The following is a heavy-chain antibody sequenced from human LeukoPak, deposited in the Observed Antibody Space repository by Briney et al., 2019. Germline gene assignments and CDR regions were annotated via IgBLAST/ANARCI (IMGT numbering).Heavy chain of an antibody. CDR2: ISQAGSEK. CDR3: ARRVVTATDEAFDI. D-gene: IGHD2-21*02. CDR1: GFTFSSYW. V-gene: IGHV3-7*03. J-gene: IGHJ3*02. Sequence: GGSLRLSCAASGFTFSSYWMTWVRQAPGKGLEWVANISQAGSEKYYVDSVKSRFTISRDNAQNSLYLQMHSLRAEDTAVYYCARRVVTATDEAFDIWGQGTMVTVSS.